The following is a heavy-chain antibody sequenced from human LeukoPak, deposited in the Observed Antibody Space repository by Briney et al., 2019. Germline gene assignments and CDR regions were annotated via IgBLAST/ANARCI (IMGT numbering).Heavy chain of an antibody. Sequence: PGGSLRLSCADSGFPFSRYWMHWVRQTPGKGLVWVSCISADGSVTRYADSVKGRFTISRDNTKSTLYLQMHSLRAEDTAVYYCAKDLYTFDYWGQGTLVTVSS. CDR3: AKDLYTFDY. CDR2: ISADGSVT. J-gene: IGHJ4*02. V-gene: IGHV3-74*01. D-gene: IGHD1-14*01. CDR1: GFPFSRYW.